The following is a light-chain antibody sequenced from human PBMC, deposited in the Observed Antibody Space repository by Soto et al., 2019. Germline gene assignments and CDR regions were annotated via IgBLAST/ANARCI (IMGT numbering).Light chain of an antibody. CDR3: CSYAGNYTYV. Sequence: SVLTQPRSVSGSPGQSVAISFTGASSVVGGYNYVSWYQQHPDKAPKLIIYDVNKRPSGVPDRFSGSKSDNTASLTISGLQAEDEADYYCCSYAGNYTYVFGTGTKVTVL. CDR1: SSVVGGYNY. V-gene: IGLV2-11*01. J-gene: IGLJ1*01. CDR2: DVN.